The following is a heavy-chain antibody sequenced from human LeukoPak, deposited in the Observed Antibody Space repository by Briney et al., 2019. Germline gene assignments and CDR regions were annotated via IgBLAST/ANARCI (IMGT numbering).Heavy chain of an antibody. CDR3: ASSPNCGGDCYWSESYYFDY. V-gene: IGHV3-66*02. J-gene: IGHJ4*02. CDR1: GFTVSSNY. D-gene: IGHD2-21*02. Sequence: GGSLRLSCAASGFTVSSNYMSWVRQAPGKGLEWVSVIYSGGSTYYADSVKGRFTISRDNSKNTLYLQMDSLRAKDTAVYYCASSPNCGGDCYWSESYYFDYWGQGTLVTVSS. CDR2: IYSGGST.